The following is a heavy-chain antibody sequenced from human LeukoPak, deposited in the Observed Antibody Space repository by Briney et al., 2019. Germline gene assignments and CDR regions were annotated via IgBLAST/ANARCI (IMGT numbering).Heavy chain of an antibody. V-gene: IGHV4-34*01. CDR1: GGSFGGYY. CDR2: INHSGST. D-gene: IGHD3-10*01. Sequence: SETLSLTCAVYGGSFGGYYWSWIRQPPGKGLEWIGEINHSGSTNYNPSLKSRVTISVDTSKNQFSHKLSSVTAADTAVYYCASVRTCRSWFGELSPRWFDPWGQGTLVTVSS. J-gene: IGHJ5*02. CDR3: ASVRTCRSWFGELSPRWFDP.